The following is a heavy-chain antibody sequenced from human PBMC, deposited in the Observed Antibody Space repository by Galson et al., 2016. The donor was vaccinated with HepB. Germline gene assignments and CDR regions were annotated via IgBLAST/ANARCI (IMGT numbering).Heavy chain of an antibody. CDR3: ARGGGKPGTSYGLDV. J-gene: IGHJ6*02. Sequence: SLRLSCAASGFTFSSYWMHWVRQAPGKGLVWVSRINSDGGSKDYADSVTGRFTISRDNAKNTLYLQMNSLRDEDKAVYFCARGGGKPGTSYGLDVWGQGTTVTVSS. CDR2: INSDGGSK. D-gene: IGHD1-1*01. CDR1: GFTFSSYW. V-gene: IGHV3-74*01.